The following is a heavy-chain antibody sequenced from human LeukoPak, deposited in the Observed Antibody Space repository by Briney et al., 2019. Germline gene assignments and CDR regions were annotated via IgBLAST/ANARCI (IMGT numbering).Heavy chain of an antibody. CDR2: MYYIGST. CDR3: VKEGF. J-gene: IGHJ4*02. CDR1: GGSISSSTYY. Sequence: PSQTLSLTCTVSGGSISSSTYYWGWIRQPPGKGLEWIASMYYIGSTYYNPSLQSRVTISQDTSKNQFSVKLDSVTAADTAVYYCVKEGFWGRGTLVTVSS. V-gene: IGHV4-39*07.